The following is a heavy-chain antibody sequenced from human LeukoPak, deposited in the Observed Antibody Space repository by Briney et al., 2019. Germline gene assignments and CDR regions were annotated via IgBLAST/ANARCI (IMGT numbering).Heavy chain of an antibody. V-gene: IGHV3-9*01. CDR2: ISWNSGSI. J-gene: IGHJ4*02. CDR1: GFTFDDYA. D-gene: IGHD6-13*01. Sequence: SGGSLRLSCAASGFTFDDYAMHWVRQAPGKGLEWVSGISWNSGSIGYADSVKGRFTISRDNAKNSLYLQMNSLRAEDTALYYCAKETGYSSSWLDYWGQGTLVTVSS. CDR3: AKETGYSSSWLDY.